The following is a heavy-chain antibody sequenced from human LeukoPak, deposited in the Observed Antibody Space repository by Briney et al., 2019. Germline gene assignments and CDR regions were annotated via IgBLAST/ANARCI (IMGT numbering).Heavy chain of an antibody. V-gene: IGHV4-31*03. Sequence: SSETLSLTCTVSGASISSGGYFWSWIRQHPGRGLGWIGYMHNSENADYNPSLKSRVSISVDTSKNQISLKVNSVTAADTAVYYCARERGRLLDYWGQGTLVTVSS. CDR1: GASISSGGYF. J-gene: IGHJ4*02. CDR3: ARERGRLLDY. D-gene: IGHD2-15*01. CDR2: MHNSENA.